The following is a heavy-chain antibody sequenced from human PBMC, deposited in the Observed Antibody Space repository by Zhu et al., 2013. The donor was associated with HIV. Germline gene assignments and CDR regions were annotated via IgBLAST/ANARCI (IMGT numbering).Heavy chain of an antibody. D-gene: IGHD3-3*01. V-gene: IGHV3-48*03. CDR1: GFTFSTYE. J-gene: IGHJ5*02. CDR2: ISSNGATM. CDR3: ARGVRFLEWLLYEGELEDNWFDP. Sequence: VQLVESGGGLVQLGGSLRLSCAASGFTFSTYEMNWVRQAPGKGLEWVSYISSNGATMYYADSVRGRFTISRDNAKNSLYLQLTILRAEDTAVYYCARGVRFLEWLLYEGELEDNWFDPWGPGNPGHRLL.